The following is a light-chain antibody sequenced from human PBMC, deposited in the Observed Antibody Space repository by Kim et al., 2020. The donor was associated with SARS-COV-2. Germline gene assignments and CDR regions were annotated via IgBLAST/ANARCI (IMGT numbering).Light chain of an antibody. CDR1: RLGDRD. CDR2: QDG. J-gene: IGLJ1*01. V-gene: IGLV3-1*01. Sequence: SVPPGQTASNTCSGDRLGDRDTCWYQQKPGQAPVLIIFQDGKRPAGIPERFCGSNYGNTATLTISGTQAMDEAVYYCQACNSTTAVFGTGTKVTVL. CDR3: QACNSTTAV.